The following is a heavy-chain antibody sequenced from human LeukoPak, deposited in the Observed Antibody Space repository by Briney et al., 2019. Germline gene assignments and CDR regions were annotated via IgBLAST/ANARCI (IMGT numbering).Heavy chain of an antibody. Sequence: SETLSLTCTVSGGSISCYYWSWIRQPPGKGLECIGYIYYSGTNYNPSLKSRVTISVDSSKNQFSLKLSSVTAADTAVYFCARHGPIGPKRGYFDYWGQGTLVTVSS. CDR3: ARHGPIGPKRGYFDY. D-gene: IGHD1-26*01. CDR1: GGSISCYY. CDR2: IYYSGT. V-gene: IGHV4-59*08. J-gene: IGHJ4*02.